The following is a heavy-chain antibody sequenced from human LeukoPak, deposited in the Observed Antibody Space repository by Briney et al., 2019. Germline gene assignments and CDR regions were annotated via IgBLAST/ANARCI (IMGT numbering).Heavy chain of an antibody. CDR2: IYSGGST. CDR3: ARGFVYTGLDY. J-gene: IGHJ4*02. V-gene: IGHV3-53*01. CDR1: GVTVSSNY. Sequence: GGSLRLSCAASGVTVSSNYMSWVRQAPGKGLEWVSVIYSGGSTYYADSVKGRFTISRDNSKNTLYLQMNSLRAEDTAVYYCARGFVYTGLDYWGQGTLVTVSS. D-gene: IGHD5/OR15-5a*01.